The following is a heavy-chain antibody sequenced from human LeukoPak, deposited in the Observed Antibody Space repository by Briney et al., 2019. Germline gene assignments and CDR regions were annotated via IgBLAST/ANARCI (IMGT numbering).Heavy chain of an antibody. Sequence: SETLSLTCTVSGDSISSGSYYWAWIRQPPGKGLEWIGSIYYSGSTYYNPSLKRRVTISVDTSKNQFSLKLSSVTAADTAVYYCARVGPTAYWGQGTLVIVSS. J-gene: IGHJ4*02. CDR3: ARVGPTAY. V-gene: IGHV4-39*01. CDR2: IYYSGST. CDR1: GDSISSGSYY. D-gene: IGHD1-26*01.